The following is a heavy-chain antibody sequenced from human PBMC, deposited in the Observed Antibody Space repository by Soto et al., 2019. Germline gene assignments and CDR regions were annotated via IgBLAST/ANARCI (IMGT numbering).Heavy chain of an antibody. D-gene: IGHD2-2*01. CDR1: GFTFASSA. CDR2: IVVGSGNT. Sequence: ASVKVSCKASGFTFASSAVQWVRQARGQRLEWIGWIVVGSGNTNYAQKFQERVTITRDMSTSTAYMELSSLRSEDTAVYYCAAEYCSSTSCYLRGAFDIWGQGTMVTVSS. V-gene: IGHV1-58*01. CDR3: AAEYCSSTSCYLRGAFDI. J-gene: IGHJ3*02.